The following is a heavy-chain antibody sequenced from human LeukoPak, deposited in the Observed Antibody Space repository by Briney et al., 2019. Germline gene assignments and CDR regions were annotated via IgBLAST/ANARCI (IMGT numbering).Heavy chain of an antibody. Sequence: ASVKVSCKASGYIFTSYYMYWVRQAPGQGLEWMGIINPSGGSIRYAQKFQGRVTMTRDMSTSTVYMELSSLRSEDTAVYYCARDTRDGYNYGNDYWGQGTLVTVSS. V-gene: IGHV1-46*01. CDR3: ARDTRDGYNYGNDY. CDR1: GYIFTSYY. J-gene: IGHJ4*02. CDR2: INPSGGSI. D-gene: IGHD5-24*01.